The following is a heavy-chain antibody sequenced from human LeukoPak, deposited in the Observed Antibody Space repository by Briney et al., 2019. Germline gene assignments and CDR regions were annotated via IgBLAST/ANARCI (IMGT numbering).Heavy chain of an antibody. CDR2: IRPDANDG. Sequence: GGSLRLSCAASGFTFSHYWMAWVRQAPGKGLEWVAIIRPDANDGSYVDSVKGRFTISRDNAKNSLYLQLNSLRAEDTAVYFCARADWGSIVYWGQGALVTVSS. D-gene: IGHD7-27*01. CDR1: GFTFSHYW. CDR3: ARADWGSIVY. J-gene: IGHJ4*02. V-gene: IGHV3-7*01.